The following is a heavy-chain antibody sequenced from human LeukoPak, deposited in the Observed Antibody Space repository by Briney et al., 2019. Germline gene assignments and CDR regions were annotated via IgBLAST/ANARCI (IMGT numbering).Heavy chain of an antibody. J-gene: IGHJ4*02. CDR1: GFTFDDYA. CDR3: ALGGGYSSSTPPSEY. CDR2: ISWNSGSI. D-gene: IGHD6-6*01. V-gene: IGHV3-9*01. Sequence: PGRSLRLSCAASGFTFDDYAMHWVRQAPGKGLEWVSGISWNSGSIGYADSVKGRFTISRDNAKNSLYLQMNSLRAEDTALYYCALGGGYSSSTPPSEYWGQGTLVTVSS.